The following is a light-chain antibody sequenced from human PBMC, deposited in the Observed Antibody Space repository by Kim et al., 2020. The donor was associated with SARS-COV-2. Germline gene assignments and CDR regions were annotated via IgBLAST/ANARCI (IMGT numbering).Light chain of an antibody. V-gene: IGKV3-20*01. Sequence: PGESVPLACRASAVLKNNYLAWYQQKPGQARRLLIYGVYYRATGIPDRFRGAGSESDFTLYITNVQPEDFAVYYCNQYGATPPVTFGRGTRLEIK. CDR3: NQYGATPPVT. CDR2: GVY. CDR1: AVLKNNY. J-gene: IGKJ5*01.